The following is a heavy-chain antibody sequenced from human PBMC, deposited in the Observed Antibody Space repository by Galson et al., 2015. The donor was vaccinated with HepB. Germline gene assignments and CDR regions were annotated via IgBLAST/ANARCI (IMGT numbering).Heavy chain of an antibody. CDR2: ISGSGGST. CDR3: AKGSRELRFLELSPRLDAFDI. CDR1: GFTFSSYA. V-gene: IGHV3-23*01. J-gene: IGHJ3*02. Sequence: SLRLSCAASGFTFSSYAMSWVRRAPGKGLEWVSAISGSGGSTYYADSVKGRFTISRDNSKNTLYLQMNSLRAEDTAVYYCAKGSRELRFLELSPRLDAFDIWGQGTMVTVSS. D-gene: IGHD3-3*01.